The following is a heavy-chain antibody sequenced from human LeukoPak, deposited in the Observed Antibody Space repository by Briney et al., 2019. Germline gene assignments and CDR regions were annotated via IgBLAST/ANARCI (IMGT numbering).Heavy chain of an antibody. CDR1: GGSISSYY. J-gene: IGHJ5*02. CDR3: ASAIVGALGDWFDP. V-gene: IGHV4-59*08. D-gene: IGHD1-26*01. CDR2: IYYSGST. Sequence: SETLSLTCTVSGGSISSYYWSWIRQPPGKGLEWIGYIYYSGSTNYNPSLKSRVTISVDTSKNQFSLKLSSVTAADTAVYYCASAIVGALGDWFDPWGQGTLVTVSS.